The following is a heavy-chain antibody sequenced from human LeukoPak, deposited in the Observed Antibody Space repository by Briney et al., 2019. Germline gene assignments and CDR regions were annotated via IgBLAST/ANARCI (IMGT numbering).Heavy chain of an antibody. CDR1: GGSISSGSYY. V-gene: IGHV4-61*02. Sequence: SSQTLSLTCTVSGGSISSGSYYWRWIRQPAGKGLEWIGRIYTSGSTNYYPSLKSRVTISVDTSKNQFSLKLSSVTAADTAVYYCARDLYSSSWYVWYFDLWGRGTLVTVSS. J-gene: IGHJ2*01. CDR2: IYTSGST. CDR3: ARDLYSSSWYVWYFDL. D-gene: IGHD6-13*01.